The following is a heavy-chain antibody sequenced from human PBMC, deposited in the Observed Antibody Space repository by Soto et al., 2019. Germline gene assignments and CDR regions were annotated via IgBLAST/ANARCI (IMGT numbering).Heavy chain of an antibody. V-gene: IGHV4-4*07. D-gene: IGHD5-18*01. CDR3: ARDLVAMVTSNYYGMEV. CDR1: GGSISSYY. Sequence: QVQLQESGPGLVKPSETLSLTCTVSGGSISSYYWSWIRQPAGKGLEWIGRIYTSGSTNYNPSLKSLVTMSVDTSKYLFSLKLRSVTAADAAVYYCARDLVAMVTSNYYGMEVWGQWTTVTVSS. J-gene: IGHJ6*02. CDR2: IYTSGST.